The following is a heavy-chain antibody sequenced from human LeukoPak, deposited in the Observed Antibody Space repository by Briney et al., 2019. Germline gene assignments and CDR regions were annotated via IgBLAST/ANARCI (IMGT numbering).Heavy chain of an antibody. CDR2: ISAYNGNT. CDR1: GYTFTGYY. Sequence: PMASVKVSCKASGYTFTGYYMHWVRQAPGQGLEWMGWISAYNGNTNYAQKLQGRVTMTTDTSTSTAYMELRSLRSDDTAVYYCATVVRPDWYFDLWGRGTLVTVSS. V-gene: IGHV1-18*04. D-gene: IGHD3-22*01. CDR3: ATVVRPDWYFDL. J-gene: IGHJ2*01.